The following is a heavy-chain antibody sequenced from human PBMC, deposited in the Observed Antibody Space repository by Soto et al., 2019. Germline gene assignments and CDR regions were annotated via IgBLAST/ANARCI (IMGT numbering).Heavy chain of an antibody. D-gene: IGHD3-9*01. CDR2: IYHTGST. CDR3: ARATGTLRSRNCDY. CDR1: GFTLSAYS. J-gene: IGHJ4*02. Sequence: VQLVESGGGLVQPGGSLRLSCAASGFTLSAYSMNWVRQAPGKGLEWIGSIYHTGSTYYSPSLRSRLTISVDTSKSQFSLRLNSVTAADTAVYYCARATGTLRSRNCDYWGQGTLVTVSS. V-gene: IGHV4-31*02.